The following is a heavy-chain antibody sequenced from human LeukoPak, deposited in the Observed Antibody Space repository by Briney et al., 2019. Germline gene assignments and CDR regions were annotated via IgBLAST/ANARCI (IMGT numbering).Heavy chain of an antibody. CDR3: ARHLPGYSNTWPGP. CDR1: SGSISSDY. CDR2: IYHSGST. J-gene: IGHJ5*02. Sequence: PSETLSLTCTVSSGSISSDYWGWIRQPPGKGLEWIGSIYHSGSTYYNPSLKSRVTISIDTSKNQFSLKLRSVTAADTAVYYCARHLPGYSNTWPGPWGQGTLVAVSS. V-gene: IGHV4-39*01. D-gene: IGHD2-2*01.